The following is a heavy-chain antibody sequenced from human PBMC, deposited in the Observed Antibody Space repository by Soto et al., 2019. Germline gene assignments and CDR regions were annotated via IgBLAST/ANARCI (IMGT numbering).Heavy chain of an antibody. V-gene: IGHV4-59*01. CDR3: ASSTVARFDY. Sequence: NPSETLSLTCTVSGGSISSYYWSWIRQPPGKGLEWIGYIYYSGSTNYNPSLKSRVTISVDTSKNQFSLKLSSVTAADTAVYYCASSTVARFDYWGQGTLVTVSS. CDR1: GGSISSYY. J-gene: IGHJ4*02. CDR2: IYYSGST. D-gene: IGHD4-17*01.